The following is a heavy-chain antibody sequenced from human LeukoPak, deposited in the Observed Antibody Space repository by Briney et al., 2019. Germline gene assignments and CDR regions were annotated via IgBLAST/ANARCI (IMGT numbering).Heavy chain of an antibody. V-gene: IGHV4-59*12. J-gene: IGHJ6*03. CDR1: GGSISSYY. Sequence: NSSETLSLTCIVSGGSISSYYWSWIRQPPGKGLEWIGYIYYSGSTNYNPSLKSRVTISVDTSKNQFSLKLSSVTAADTAVYYCARGGAAAMDVWGKGTTVTVSS. CDR3: ARGGAAAMDV. CDR2: IYYSGST. D-gene: IGHD6-13*01.